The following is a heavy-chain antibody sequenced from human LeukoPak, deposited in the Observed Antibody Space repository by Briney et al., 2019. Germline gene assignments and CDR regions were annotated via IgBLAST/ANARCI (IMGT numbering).Heavy chain of an antibody. D-gene: IGHD4-17*01. Sequence: ASVKVSCKASRYTFTGYYMHWVRQAPGQGLEWMGWINPNSGGTNYAQKFQGRVTMTRDTSISTAYMELSRLRSDDTAVYYCARGALRAHYYMDVWGKGTTVTVSS. J-gene: IGHJ6*03. V-gene: IGHV1-2*02. CDR3: ARGALRAHYYMDV. CDR2: INPNSGGT. CDR1: RYTFTGYY.